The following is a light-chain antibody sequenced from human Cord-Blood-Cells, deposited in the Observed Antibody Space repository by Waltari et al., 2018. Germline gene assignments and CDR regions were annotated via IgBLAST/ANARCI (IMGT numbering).Light chain of an antibody. CDR2: DAS. Sequence: DIQMTQSPSTLSASVGDRVTITCRASQSISSWLAWYQQKPGKAPKLLIYDASSLESGVPSRFSGSGAETEFTLTISSLQPDEFATYYCQQYNSYWTFGQGTKVEIK. V-gene: IGKV1-5*01. CDR1: QSISSW. J-gene: IGKJ1*01. CDR3: QQYNSYWT.